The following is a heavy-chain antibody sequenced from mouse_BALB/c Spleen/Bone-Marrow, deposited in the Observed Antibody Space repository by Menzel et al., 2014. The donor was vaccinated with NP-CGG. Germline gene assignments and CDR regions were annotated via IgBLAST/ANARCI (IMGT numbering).Heavy chain of an antibody. V-gene: IGHV1-31*01. J-gene: IGHJ3*01. Sequence: VHVKQSGPELVKPGASVKISCKASGYSFTGYYMHWVKPSHVKSLEWIGRINPYNGATSYNQNFKDKASLTVDKSSSTAYMELHSLTSEDSAVYYCASYDGGFAYWGQGTLVTVSA. CDR2: INPYNGAT. CDR1: GYSFTGYY. D-gene: IGHD2-12*01. CDR3: ASYDGGFAY.